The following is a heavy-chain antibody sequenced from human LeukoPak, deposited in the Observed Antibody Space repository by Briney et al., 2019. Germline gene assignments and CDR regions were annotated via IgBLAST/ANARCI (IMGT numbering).Heavy chain of an antibody. Sequence: ASVKVSCKASGYTFTGYYMHWVRQAPGQGLEWMGWINPNSGGTNYAQKFQGRVTMTRDTSISTAYMELSRLRSDDTAVYYCARVDVADGRWYFDLWGRGTLVTVSS. D-gene: IGHD6-13*01. CDR2: INPNSGGT. CDR3: ARVDVADGRWYFDL. J-gene: IGHJ2*01. V-gene: IGHV1-2*02. CDR1: GYTFTGYY.